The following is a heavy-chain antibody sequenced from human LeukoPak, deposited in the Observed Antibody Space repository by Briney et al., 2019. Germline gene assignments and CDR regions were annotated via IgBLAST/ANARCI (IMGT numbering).Heavy chain of an antibody. V-gene: IGHV3-20*04. Sequence: PGGSLRLSCAASGFTFDDYGMSWVRQAPGKGLEWVSGINWNGGSTGYADSVKGRFTISRDNAKNSLYLQMNSLRAEDTALYYCARAQYCSGGSCYFDYWGQGTLVTVSS. CDR3: ARAQYCSGGSCYFDY. J-gene: IGHJ4*02. CDR2: INWNGGST. CDR1: GFTFDDYG. D-gene: IGHD2-15*01.